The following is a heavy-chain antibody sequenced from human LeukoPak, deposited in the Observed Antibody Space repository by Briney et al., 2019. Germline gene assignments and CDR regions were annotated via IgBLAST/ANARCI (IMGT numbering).Heavy chain of an antibody. CDR3: GRWDNDFLYAFDI. V-gene: IGHV1-69*04. Sequence: ASVKVSCKSSGGSFSNLAINWVRQAPAQGLGWMGRIIPDLGVANYAQRFQGRVTITADMSTTKAYMELRSLTSEDTGVYYCGRWDNDFLYAFDIWGQGTLVAVSS. CDR2: IIPDLGVA. CDR1: GGSFSNLA. J-gene: IGHJ3*02. D-gene: IGHD3/OR15-3a*01.